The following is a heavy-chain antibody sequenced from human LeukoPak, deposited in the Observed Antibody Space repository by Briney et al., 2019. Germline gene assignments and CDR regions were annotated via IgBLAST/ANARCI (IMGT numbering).Heavy chain of an antibody. CDR1: GYTLTSYD. V-gene: IGHV1-8*01. CDR3: ARDITMIVVDPTDY. CDR2: MNPNSGNT. J-gene: IGHJ4*02. Sequence: ASVKPSCKASGYTLTSYDINWVRQATGQGLEWMGWMNPNSGNTGYAQKFQGRVTMTRNTSISTAYMELIRLRSDDTAVYYCARDITMIVVDPTDYWGQGTLVTVSS. D-gene: IGHD3-22*01.